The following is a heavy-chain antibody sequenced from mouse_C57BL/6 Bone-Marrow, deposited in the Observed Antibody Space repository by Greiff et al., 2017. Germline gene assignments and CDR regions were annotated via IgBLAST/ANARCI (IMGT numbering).Heavy chain of an antibody. CDR2: IYPRSGNT. CDR3: ARSSLLRFYYAMDY. J-gene: IGHJ4*01. CDR1: GYTFTSYG. V-gene: IGHV1-81*01. Sequence: VKLMESGAELARPGASVKLSCKASGYTFTSYGISWVKQRTGQGLEWIGEIYPRSGNTYYNEKFKGKATLTADKSSSTAYMELRSLTSEDSAVYFCARSSLLRFYYAMDYWGQGTSVTVSS. D-gene: IGHD1-2*01.